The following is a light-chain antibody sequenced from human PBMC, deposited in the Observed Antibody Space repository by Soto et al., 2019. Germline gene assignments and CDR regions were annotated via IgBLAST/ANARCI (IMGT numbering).Light chain of an antibody. Sequence: QSALTQPASVSGSPGQSITISCTGTSSDVGGYNYVSWYQQHPGKAPKLMIYDVSNRPSGVSNRFSGSKSGNTASLTISGLQDEDEADYYCSSYTSSSTPHYVFGTGTKLTVL. J-gene: IGLJ1*01. CDR2: DVS. CDR1: SSDVGGYNY. V-gene: IGLV2-14*01. CDR3: SSYTSSSTPHYV.